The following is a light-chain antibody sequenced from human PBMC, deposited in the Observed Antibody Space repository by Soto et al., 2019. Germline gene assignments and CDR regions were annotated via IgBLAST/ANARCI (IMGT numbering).Light chain of an antibody. V-gene: IGLV2-11*01. CDR1: SSDVGNYNH. J-gene: IGLJ3*02. CDR3: CSYAGSYTWV. CDR2: DVN. Sequence: QSALTQPRSVSGSPGQSVTISCTGTSSDVGNYNHVSWYQQHPGKAPKVMIYDVNKWPSGVPDRFSGSKSGNTASLTISGLQAEDEADYYCCSYAGSYTWVFGGGTKVTVL.